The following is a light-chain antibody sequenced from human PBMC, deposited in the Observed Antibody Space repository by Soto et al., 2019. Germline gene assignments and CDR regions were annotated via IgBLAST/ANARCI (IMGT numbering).Light chain of an antibody. J-gene: IGLJ2*01. Sequence: QSALTQPASVSGSPGQSITISCTGTSSDLGGYNYVSWYQQHPGKAPKVMIYEVSNRPSGVSNRFSGSKSGNTASLTISGLQAEHEADYYCSSYTSSSTLVFGGGTKLTVL. CDR3: SSYTSSSTLV. V-gene: IGLV2-14*01. CDR2: EVS. CDR1: SSDLGGYNY.